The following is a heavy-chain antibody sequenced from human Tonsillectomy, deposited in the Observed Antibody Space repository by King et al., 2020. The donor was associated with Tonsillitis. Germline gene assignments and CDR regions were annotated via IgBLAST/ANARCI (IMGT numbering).Heavy chain of an antibody. V-gene: IGHV3-7*01. J-gene: IGHJ4*02. CDR1: AFTFSSSW. CDR3: ASDAGKRDSYYFDY. CDR2: IKQNGSEK. D-gene: IGHD1-14*01. Sequence: VQLVESGGGLVQPGGSLRLSCAASAFTFSSSWMSWVRQAPGKGLEGGANIKQNGSEKYYVDSVKDRFTISRDSAKNSLYLQMNSLRAEEPAVYYCASDAGKRDSYYFDYWGQGTLVTVSS.